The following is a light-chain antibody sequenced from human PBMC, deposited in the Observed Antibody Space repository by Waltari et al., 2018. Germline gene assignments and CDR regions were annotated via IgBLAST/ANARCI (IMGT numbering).Light chain of an antibody. Sequence: VMTQSPFSLPATAGGLASICCTSSQSLLHSDGYNYLNWYLQKPGQSPQLLIYLSFIRASGVPDRFTGSGAGTDFTLKISRVEAEDVGFYYCMQAQHTPPTFGQGTRAEIK. CDR1: QSLLHSDGYNY. CDR2: LSF. CDR3: MQAQHTPPT. V-gene: IGKV2-28*01. J-gene: IGKJ1*01.